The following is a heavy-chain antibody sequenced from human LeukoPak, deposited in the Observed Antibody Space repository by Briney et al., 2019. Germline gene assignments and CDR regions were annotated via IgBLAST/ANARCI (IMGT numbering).Heavy chain of an antibody. CDR3: ARDFYDSSGHYDY. Sequence: ASVKVSCKASGYTFTAYYIHWVRQAPGQGLGWMGWISPNSGGTNYAQNFQGRVTMTWDTSISAAYMELRRLRSDDTAVYYCARDFYDSSGHYDYWGQGTLVTVSS. CDR2: ISPNSGGT. J-gene: IGHJ4*02. D-gene: IGHD3-22*01. V-gene: IGHV1-2*02. CDR1: GYTFTAYY.